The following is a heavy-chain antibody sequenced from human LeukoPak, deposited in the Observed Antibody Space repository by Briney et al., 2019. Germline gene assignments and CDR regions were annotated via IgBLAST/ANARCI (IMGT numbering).Heavy chain of an antibody. Sequence: ASVKVSCKTSGYTFTNYYMHWVRQAPGQGLEWMGRINPNSGGTNYAQKFQGRVTMTRDTSISTAYMELSRLRSDDTAVYYCARDPIAVAGTEIDYWGQGTLVTVSS. CDR3: ARDPIAVAGTEIDY. CDR1: GYTFTNYY. CDR2: INPNSGGT. V-gene: IGHV1-2*06. D-gene: IGHD6-19*01. J-gene: IGHJ4*02.